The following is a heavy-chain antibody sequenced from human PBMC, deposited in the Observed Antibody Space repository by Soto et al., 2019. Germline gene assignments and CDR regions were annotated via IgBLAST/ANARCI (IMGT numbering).Heavy chain of an antibody. V-gene: IGHV3-33*01. D-gene: IGHD7-27*01. CDR3: ARDSSGVNPTAYYFDY. CDR2: IWYDGSNK. CDR1: GFTFSSYG. J-gene: IGHJ4*02. Sequence: GGSLRLSCAASGFTFSSYGMHWVRQAPGKGLGWVAVIWYDGSNKYYADSAKGRFTISRDNSKNTLYLQMNSLRAEDTAVYYCARDSSGVNPTAYYFDYWGQGTLVTVSS.